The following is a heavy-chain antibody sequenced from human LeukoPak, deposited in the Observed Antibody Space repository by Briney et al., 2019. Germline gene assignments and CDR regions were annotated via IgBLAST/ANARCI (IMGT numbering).Heavy chain of an antibody. CDR1: GYNFVNYG. CDR3: ARDYKSSCSGATCLYFDY. V-gene: IGHV1-18*01. J-gene: IGHJ4*02. D-gene: IGHD2-15*01. CDR2: ISAVNGDA. Sequence: GASVKVSCKTSGYNFVNYGVGWVRQAPGQGLEWMGWISAVNGDANSAHKFRGRLSMTMDTSTSTAYMELRSLRSDDTALYFCARDYKSSCSGATCLYFDYWGQGTLVTVSS.